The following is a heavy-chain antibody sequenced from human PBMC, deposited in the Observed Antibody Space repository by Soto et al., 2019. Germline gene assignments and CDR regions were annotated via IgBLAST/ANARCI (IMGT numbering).Heavy chain of an antibody. V-gene: IGHV3-30-3*01. CDR3: ARAPYTAMIPY. CDR1: GFAFSSYA. Sequence: QVQLVASGGGVVQPGRSLRLSCAASGFAFSSYAMHWVRQAPGKGLEWVAFVSYDGSKQHYADSVKGRFTISRDNSRNTLDLQMNSLRVEDTAVYYCARAPYTAMIPYWGQGTLVTVSS. CDR2: VSYDGSKQ. D-gene: IGHD3-16*01. J-gene: IGHJ4*02.